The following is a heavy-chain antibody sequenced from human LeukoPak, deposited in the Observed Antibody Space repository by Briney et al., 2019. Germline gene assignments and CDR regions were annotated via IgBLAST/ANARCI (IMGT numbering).Heavy chain of an antibody. J-gene: IGHJ4*02. V-gene: IGHV4-4*07. D-gene: IGHD3-22*01. CDR1: GGSIRNYY. CDR2: IYTSGST. CDR3: ARGHYDTSGYCLDY. Sequence: SETLSLTCTVSGGSIRNYYWSWIRQPAGKGLEWRGRIYTSGSTNYNPSLKSRITMSVDTSKNQFSLKLSSVTAADTAVYYCARGHYDTSGYCLDYWGQGTLVTVSP.